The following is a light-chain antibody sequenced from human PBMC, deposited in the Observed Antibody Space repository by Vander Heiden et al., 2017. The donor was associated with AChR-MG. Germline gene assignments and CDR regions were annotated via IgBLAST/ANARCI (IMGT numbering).Light chain of an antibody. Sequence: QTVVTQEPSFSVSPGGTVTLTCGLSSGSVSTSYYPSWYQQTPGQAPRTLIYNTNTRSSGVPDRFSGSILGNKAALTITGAQADDESDYYCVLYMGSGTSWVFGGGTKLTGL. CDR1: SGSVSTSYY. V-gene: IGLV8-61*01. J-gene: IGLJ3*02. CDR2: NTN. CDR3: VLYMGSGTSWV.